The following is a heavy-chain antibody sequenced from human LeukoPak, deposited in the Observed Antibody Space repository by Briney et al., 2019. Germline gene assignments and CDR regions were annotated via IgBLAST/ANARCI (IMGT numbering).Heavy chain of an antibody. Sequence: ASVKVSCKASGYTFTSYDINWVRQATGQGLEWMGWMNPNSGNTGYAQKFQGRVTMTRNTSISTAYMELSSLRSEDTAVYYCARGPRIAVAATGGYYFDYWGQGTLVNVSS. CDR3: ARGPRIAVAATGGYYFDY. J-gene: IGHJ4*02. D-gene: IGHD6-19*01. CDR2: MNPNSGNT. CDR1: GYTFTSYD. V-gene: IGHV1-8*01.